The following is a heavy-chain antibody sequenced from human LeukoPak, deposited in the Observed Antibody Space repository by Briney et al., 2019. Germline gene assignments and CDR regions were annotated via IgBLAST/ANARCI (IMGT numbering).Heavy chain of an antibody. CDR1: GFTFSSYG. D-gene: IGHD1-26*01. CDR3: ARDLYSGSYYYFDY. Sequence: SGGSLRLSCAASGFTFSSYGMHWVRQAPGKGLEWVAVIWYDGSNKYYADSVKGRFTISRDNSKNTLYPQMNSLRAEDTAVYYCARDLYSGSYYYFDYWGQGTLVTVSS. CDR2: IWYDGSNK. V-gene: IGHV3-33*01. J-gene: IGHJ4*02.